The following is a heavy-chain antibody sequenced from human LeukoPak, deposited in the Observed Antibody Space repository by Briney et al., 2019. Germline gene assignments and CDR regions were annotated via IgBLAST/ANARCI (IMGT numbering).Heavy chain of an antibody. CDR3: ARGHCSSTSCYGFDY. V-gene: IGHV4-30-2*01. CDR1: GGSISSGGYS. Sequence: PSQTLSLTCAVSGGSISSGGYSWSWIRQPPGKGLEWIGYIYHSGSTYYNPSLKSRVTISVDRSKNQFSLKLSSVTAADTAVYYCARGHCSSTSCYGFDYWGQGTLVTVSS. J-gene: IGHJ4*02. D-gene: IGHD2-2*01. CDR2: IYHSGST.